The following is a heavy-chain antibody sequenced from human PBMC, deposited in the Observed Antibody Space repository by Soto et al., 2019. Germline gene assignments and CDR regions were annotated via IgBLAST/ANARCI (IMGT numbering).Heavy chain of an antibody. CDR2: INHSGST. CDR3: AREKPYSSSWYHDY. CDR1: GGSFSGYY. V-gene: IGHV4-34*01. Sequence: PSETLSLTCAVYGGSFSGYYWSWIRQPPGKGLEWIGEINHSGSTNYNPSLKSRVTISVDTSKNQFSLKLSSVTAADTAVYYCAREKPYSSSWYHDYWGQGTLVPSPQ. J-gene: IGHJ4*02. D-gene: IGHD6-13*01.